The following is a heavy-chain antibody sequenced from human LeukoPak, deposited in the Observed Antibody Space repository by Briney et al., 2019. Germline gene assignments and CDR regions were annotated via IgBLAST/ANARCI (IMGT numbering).Heavy chain of an antibody. J-gene: IGHJ4*02. V-gene: IGHV3-23*01. Sequence: RAGGSLRLSCAASGFTSSSYAMSWVRQAPGKGLEWVSAISGSGGSTYYADSVKGRFTISRDNSKNTLYLQMNSLRAEDTAVYYCAKESGSYYYFDYWGQGTLVTVSS. CDR3: AKESGSYYYFDY. CDR1: GFTSSSYA. D-gene: IGHD1-26*01. CDR2: ISGSGGST.